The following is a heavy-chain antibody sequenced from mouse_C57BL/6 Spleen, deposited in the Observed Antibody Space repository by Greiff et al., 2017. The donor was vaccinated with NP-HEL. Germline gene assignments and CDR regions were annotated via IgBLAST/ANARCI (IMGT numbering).Heavy chain of an antibody. CDR1: GFNIKDDY. Sequence: VQLQQSGAELVRPGASVKLSCTASGFNIKDDYMHCVKQRPEQGLEWIGWIDPENGDTEYASKFQGKATITADTSSNTAYLQLSSLTSEDTAVNYCTTEVTTVVDYFDYWGQGTTLTVSS. V-gene: IGHV14-4*01. D-gene: IGHD1-1*01. J-gene: IGHJ2*01. CDR2: IDPENGDT. CDR3: TTEVTTVVDYFDY.